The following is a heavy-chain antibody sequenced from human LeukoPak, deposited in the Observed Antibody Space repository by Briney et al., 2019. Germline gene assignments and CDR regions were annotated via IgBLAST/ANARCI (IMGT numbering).Heavy chain of an antibody. CDR1: GFTFSSNA. CDR2: ISGSGDST. J-gene: IGHJ4*02. D-gene: IGHD3-10*01. V-gene: IGHV3-23*01. Sequence: GGSLRLSCAASGFTFSSNAMSWVRQAPGKGLEWVSAISGSGDSTYYADSVKGRFTISRDNSKNTLYLQMNSLRAEDTAGYYCAGGGSASYVYFDYWGQGTLVTVSS. CDR3: AGGGSASYVYFDY.